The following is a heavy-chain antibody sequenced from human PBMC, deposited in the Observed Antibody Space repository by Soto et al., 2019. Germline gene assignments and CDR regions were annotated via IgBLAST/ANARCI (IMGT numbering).Heavy chain of an antibody. CDR2: ISGSGGSI. Sequence: EVQLLESGGGLVQPGGSLRLSCAASGFTFSTYAMNWVRQAPGNGLEWVSAISGSGGSIHYADSVKGRFTISRDNSKNTTYLQMNSLRDEDTAVYHCVKGYWKGDVWGQGTTVTVSS. V-gene: IGHV3-23*01. CDR3: VKGYWKGDV. CDR1: GFTFSTYA. J-gene: IGHJ6*02. D-gene: IGHD1-1*01.